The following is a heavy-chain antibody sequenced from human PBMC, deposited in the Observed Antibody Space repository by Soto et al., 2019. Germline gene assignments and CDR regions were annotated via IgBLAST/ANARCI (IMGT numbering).Heavy chain of an antibody. V-gene: IGHV1-3*01. CDR3: ARETLLWFGELSTHGFDY. CDR1: GYTFTSYA. CDR2: INAGNGNT. J-gene: IGHJ4*02. D-gene: IGHD3-10*01. Sequence: ASVKVSCKASGYTFTSYAMHWVRQAPGQRLEWMGWINAGNGNTKYSQKFQGRVTITRDTSASTAYMELSSLRSEDTAVYYCARETLLWFGELSTHGFDYWGQGTLVTVSS.